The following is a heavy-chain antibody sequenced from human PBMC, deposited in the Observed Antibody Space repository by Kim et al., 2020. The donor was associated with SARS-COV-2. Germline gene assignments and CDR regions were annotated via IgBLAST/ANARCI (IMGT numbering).Heavy chain of an antibody. D-gene: IGHD3-22*01. Sequence: SETLSLTCTVSGGSISSVGYYWSWIRQHPGKGLEWIGYIYYSGSTYYNPSLKSRVTISVDPSKNQFSLKLSSVTAADTAVYYCARELGHYDSSGYHAGLDYSGQGTLFTVSS. CDR1: GGSISSVGYY. J-gene: IGHJ4*02. CDR2: IYYSGST. CDR3: ARELGHYDSSGYHAGLDY. V-gene: IGHV4-31*03.